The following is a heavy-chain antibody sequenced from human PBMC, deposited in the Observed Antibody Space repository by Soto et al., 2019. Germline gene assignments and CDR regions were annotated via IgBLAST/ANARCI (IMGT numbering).Heavy chain of an antibody. CDR1: GFTFSSYS. Sequence: GGSLRLSCAASGFTFSSYSMNWVRQAPGKGLEWVSSISSSSSYIYYADSVKGRFTISRDNAKNSLYLQMNSLRAEDTAVYYCARDVATTPYVFDYWGQGTLVT. J-gene: IGHJ4*02. CDR3: ARDVATTPYVFDY. V-gene: IGHV3-21*01. CDR2: ISSSSSYI. D-gene: IGHD3-10*02.